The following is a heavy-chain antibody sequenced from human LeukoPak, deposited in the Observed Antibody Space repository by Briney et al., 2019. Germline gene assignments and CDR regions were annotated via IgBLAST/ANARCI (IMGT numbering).Heavy chain of an antibody. J-gene: IGHJ4*02. V-gene: IGHV3-66*01. CDR2: IYSGGST. CDR1: GFTVSSNY. Sequence: WGSLRLSCAASGFTVSSNYMSWVRQAPGKGLEWVSVIYSGGSTYYADSVKGRFTISRDNSKNTLYLQMNSLRAEDTAVYYCARDLGGGSFDFWGQGTLVTVSS. D-gene: IGHD2-15*01. CDR3: ARDLGGGSFDF.